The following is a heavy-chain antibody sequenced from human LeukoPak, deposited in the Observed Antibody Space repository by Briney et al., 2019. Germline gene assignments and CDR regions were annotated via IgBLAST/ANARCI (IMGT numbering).Heavy chain of an antibody. Sequence: GGSLRLSCAASGFTFSSYSMNWVRQAPGKGLEWVSSISSSSSYIYYADSVKGRFTISRDNAKNSLYLQMNSLRAEDTAVYYCARGSAAIYYYYMDVWGKGTTVTVSS. CDR2: ISSSSSYI. D-gene: IGHD2-2*01. CDR1: GFTFSSYS. J-gene: IGHJ6*03. V-gene: IGHV3-21*04. CDR3: ARGSAAIYYYYMDV.